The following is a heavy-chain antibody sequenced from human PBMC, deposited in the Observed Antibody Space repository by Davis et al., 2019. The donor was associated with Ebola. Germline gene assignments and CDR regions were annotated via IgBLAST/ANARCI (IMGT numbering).Heavy chain of an antibody. V-gene: IGHV4-30-2*01. CDR3: ARVRVYSSSSYWFNP. CDR1: GGSISSGGYS. CDR2: IYHSGST. Sequence: MPSETLSLTCTVSGGSISSGGYSWSWIRQPPGKGLEWIGYIYHSGSTYYNPSLKSRVTISVDRSKNQFSLKLSSVTAADTAVYYCARVRVYSSSSYWFNPWGQGTLVTVSS. D-gene: IGHD6-6*01. J-gene: IGHJ5*02.